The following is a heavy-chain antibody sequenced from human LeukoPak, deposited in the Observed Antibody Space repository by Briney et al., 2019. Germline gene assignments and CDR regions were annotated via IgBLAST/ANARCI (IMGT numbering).Heavy chain of an antibody. CDR3: ARGVRYYGSGSYYPLD. CDR1: GGSISSGGYY. V-gene: IGHV4-31*03. J-gene: IGHJ4*02. Sequence: SETLSLTCTVSGGSISSGGYYWSWIRQHPGKGLEWIGYIYYSGSTYYNPSLKSRVTISVDRSKNQFPLKLSSVTAADTAVYYCARGVRYYGSGSYYPLDWGQGTLVTVSS. CDR2: IYYSGST. D-gene: IGHD3-10*01.